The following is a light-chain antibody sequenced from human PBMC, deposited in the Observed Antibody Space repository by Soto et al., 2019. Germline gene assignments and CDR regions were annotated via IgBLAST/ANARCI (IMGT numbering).Light chain of an antibody. Sequence: QSVLTQPASVSGSPGQSITISCTGTSSDVGGYNYVSWYQQHPGKAPKLMIYDVSNRPSGVSNRFSGSKSGNTAYLTISGLQAEDEADYYCSSYTSSLWVFGGGTKLTVL. V-gene: IGLV2-14*01. CDR2: DVS. CDR1: SSDVGGYNY. J-gene: IGLJ2*01. CDR3: SSYTSSLWV.